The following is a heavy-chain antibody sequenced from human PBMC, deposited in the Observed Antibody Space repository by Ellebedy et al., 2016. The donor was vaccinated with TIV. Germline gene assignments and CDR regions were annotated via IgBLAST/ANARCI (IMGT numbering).Heavy chain of an antibody. Sequence: MPGGSLRLSCAVYGGSFSGNYWSRIRQPPGKGLEWIGEINHSGSTNYNPSLKSRVTISVDTSKNQFSLKLSSATAADTAVYYCARAPGRALTAYYKRDYGMDVWGQGTTVIVSS. V-gene: IGHV4-34*01. D-gene: IGHD3-9*01. CDR3: ARAPGRALTAYYKRDYGMDV. CDR2: INHSGST. CDR1: GGSFSGNY. J-gene: IGHJ6*02.